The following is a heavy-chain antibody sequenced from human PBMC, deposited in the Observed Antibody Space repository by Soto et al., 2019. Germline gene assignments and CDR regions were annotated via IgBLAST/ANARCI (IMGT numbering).Heavy chain of an antibody. J-gene: IGHJ6*02. D-gene: IGHD6-19*01. CDR1: GGSISSGDYY. CDR3: ASDHPDIAVAGGRAFFSYGMDV. CDR2: IYYSGST. V-gene: IGHV4-30-4*01. Sequence: PSETLSLTCTVSGGSISSGDYYWSWIRQPPGKGLEWIGYIYYSGSTYYNPSLKSRVNISIDTSKNQFSLKLRSVTAADTAVYYCASDHPDIAVAGGRAFFSYGMDVWGQGTTVTV.